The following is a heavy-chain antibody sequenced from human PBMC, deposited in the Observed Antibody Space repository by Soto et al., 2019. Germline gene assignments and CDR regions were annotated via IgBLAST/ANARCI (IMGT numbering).Heavy chain of an antibody. J-gene: IGHJ2*01. D-gene: IGHD6-6*01. CDR3: ARGAGRSSLWYFDL. CDR2: ISHTGST. V-gene: IGHV4-4*02. CDR1: SGSINNTNW. Sequence: QVQLQESGPGLVKPSGTLSLPCTVSSGSINNTNWWGWVRQSPGKGLGWIGEISHTGSTNYNPSLKSRFTIRLDTSQNQFSPIITSVTAADTAVYYCARGAGRSSLWYFDLWGCGTLLTVSS.